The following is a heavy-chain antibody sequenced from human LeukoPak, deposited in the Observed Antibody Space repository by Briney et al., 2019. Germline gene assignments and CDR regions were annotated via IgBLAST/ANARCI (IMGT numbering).Heavy chain of an antibody. CDR3: ARGPPTAQYFQH. CDR1: GYTFTTYD. Sequence: ASVTVSCKASGYTFTTYDINWVRQATGQGLEWMGWINPNSGNAAYAQKFQGRVTITRITSISTVYMELSSLRSEDTAVYYCARGPPTAQYFQHWGQDTLVTVSS. V-gene: IGHV1-8*03. J-gene: IGHJ1*01. D-gene: IGHD1-1*01. CDR2: INPNSGNA.